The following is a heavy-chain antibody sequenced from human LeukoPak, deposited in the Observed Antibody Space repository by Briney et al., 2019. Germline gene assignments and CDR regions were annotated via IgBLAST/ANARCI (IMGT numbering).Heavy chain of an antibody. V-gene: IGHV3-48*01. CDR3: ARDMGLRGRHDY. Sequence: PGGSLRLSCAASGFTISNYNMNWVRQAPGKGLEWVSYLSSSSSTIYYADSVKGRFTISRDNAQNSLYLQMNSLRAEDTAVYYCARDMGLRGRHDYWGQGTLVTVSS. J-gene: IGHJ4*02. CDR2: LSSSSSTI. CDR1: GFTISNYN. D-gene: IGHD4/OR15-4a*01.